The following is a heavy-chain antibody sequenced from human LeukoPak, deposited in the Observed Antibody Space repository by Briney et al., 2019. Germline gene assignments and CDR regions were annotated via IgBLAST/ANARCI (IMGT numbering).Heavy chain of an antibody. CDR1: GFTFSTYT. D-gene: IGHD2-8*01. J-gene: IGHJ6*03. CDR2: ISSSSSSI. V-gene: IGHV3-48*01. CDR3: ARVSNAYDYYYMDV. Sequence: GGSLRLSCAASGFTFSTYTMNWVRQAPGKGLEWVSYISSSSSSIYYADSVKGRFTISRDNAKNSLYLQMNSLRAEDTAVYYCARVSNAYDYYYMDVWGKGTTVTVSS.